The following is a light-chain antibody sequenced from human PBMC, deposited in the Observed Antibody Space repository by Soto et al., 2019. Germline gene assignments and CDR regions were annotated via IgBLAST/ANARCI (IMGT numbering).Light chain of an antibody. CDR3: QTWGAGVHVL. J-gene: IGLJ2*01. V-gene: IGLV4-69*02. CDR1: SGHSSYA. CDR2: VNTDGSH. Sequence: QLVLTQSPSASASLGASVRLTCTLSSGHSSYAIAWHQQQPEKGPRHLMKVNTDGSHSKEDGIPDRFSGSSSGAERYLTISSLQPEDEADYYCQTWGAGVHVLFGGGTKLTVL.